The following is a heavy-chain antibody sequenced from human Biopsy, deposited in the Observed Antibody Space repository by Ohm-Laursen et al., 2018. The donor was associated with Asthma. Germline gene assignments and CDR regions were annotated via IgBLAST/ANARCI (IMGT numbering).Heavy chain of an antibody. D-gene: IGHD3-22*01. CDR2: IYSGGTS. J-gene: IGHJ4*02. V-gene: IGHV3-53*01. CDR1: GFAVSKDH. CDR3: ARGDSSNWSHYYFDY. Sequence: SLRLSCAASGFAVSKDHMFWVRQAPGKGLEWVSVIYSGGTSHTADSVRGRFTISRDYSKNTLYLQMHSLRAEDTAVYYCARGDSSNWSHYYFDYWGQGTLVTVSS.